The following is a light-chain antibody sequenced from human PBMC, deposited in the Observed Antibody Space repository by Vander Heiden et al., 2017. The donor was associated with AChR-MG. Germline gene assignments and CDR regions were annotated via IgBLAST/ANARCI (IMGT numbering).Light chain of an antibody. V-gene: IGKV3-20*01. Sequence: EIVLTQSPGTLSLSPGERATLSCRASQSVSSRYIAWYQQKPGQAPRRLIYGASTRATGIPDRFSASGSGKDFTLNISGLEPEELAVYYCQQCGGSPQGTMYTFGQGTKLEI. J-gene: IGKJ2*01. CDR3: QQCGGSPQGTMYT. CDR2: GAS. CDR1: QSVSSRY.